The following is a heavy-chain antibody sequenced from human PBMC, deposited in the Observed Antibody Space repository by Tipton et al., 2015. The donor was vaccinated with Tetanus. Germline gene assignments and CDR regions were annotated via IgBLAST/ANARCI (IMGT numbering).Heavy chain of an antibody. J-gene: IGHJ2*01. D-gene: IGHD6-6*01. CDR1: GFTFSSYA. CDR3: AKVGRYSSSSYWYFDL. Sequence: SLRLSCAASGFTFSSYAMSWVRQAPGKGLEWVSAISGSGGSTYYADSVKGRFTISRDNSKNTLYLQMNSLRAEDTAVYYCAKVGRYSSSSYWYFDLWGRGTLVTVSS. CDR2: ISGSGGST. V-gene: IGHV3-23*01.